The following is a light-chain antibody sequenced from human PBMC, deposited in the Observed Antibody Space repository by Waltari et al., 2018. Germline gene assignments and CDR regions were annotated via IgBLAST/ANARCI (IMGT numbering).Light chain of an antibody. CDR2: EVT. CDR3: SSYTSTSTLGI. V-gene: IGLV2-14*01. Sequence: QSALTQPASVSGSPGQSITISCTGTSSDVGGYNYVSWYQQHPGKDPKLIIYEVTNRPAGVSNRFSASKSGNTASLTISGLQTEDEADYYCSSYTSTSTLGIFGGGTKVTVL. CDR1: SSDVGGYNY. J-gene: IGLJ2*01.